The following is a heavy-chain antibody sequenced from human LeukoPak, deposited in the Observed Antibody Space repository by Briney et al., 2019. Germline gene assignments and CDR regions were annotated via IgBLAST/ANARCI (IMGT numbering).Heavy chain of an antibody. D-gene: IGHD3-22*01. J-gene: IGHJ4*02. Sequence: ASVKVSCKASGYTFTSHYMHWVRQAPGQGLEWMGIINPSGGSTSYAQKFQGRVTMTRDTSTSTVYMELSSLRSEDTAVYYCARDRSPTYYDSSGYYYWGQGTLVTVSS. CDR3: ARDRSPTYYDSSGYYY. V-gene: IGHV1-46*01. CDR1: GYTFTSHY. CDR2: INPSGGST.